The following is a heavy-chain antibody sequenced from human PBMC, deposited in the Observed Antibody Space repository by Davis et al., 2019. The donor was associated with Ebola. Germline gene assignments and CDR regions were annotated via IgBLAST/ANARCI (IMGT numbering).Heavy chain of an antibody. CDR1: GYTFTGYY. D-gene: IGHD3-10*01. J-gene: IGHJ6*02. Sequence: ASVKVSCKASGYTFTGYYMHWVRQAPGQGLEWMGWINPNSGGTNYAQKFQGRVTMTRDTSISTAYMELSRLRSDDTAVYYCARDVGLLWFGELTSGMDVWGQGTTVTVSS. CDR3: ARDVGLLWFGELTSGMDV. V-gene: IGHV1-2*02. CDR2: INPNSGGT.